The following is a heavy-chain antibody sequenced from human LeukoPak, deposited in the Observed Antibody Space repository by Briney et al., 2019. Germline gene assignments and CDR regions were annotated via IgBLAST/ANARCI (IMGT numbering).Heavy chain of an antibody. D-gene: IGHD4-11*01. Sequence: PGGSLRLSCKASEFTFSDYYMDWVRQAPGKGLEWVSYISSSSSYTNYADSVKGRFTISRDNAKNSLYLQMNSLRAEDTAVYYCARAPHYSNYGPYYYGMDVWGQGTTVTVSS. CDR3: ARAPHYSNYGPYYYGMDV. CDR2: ISSSSSYT. J-gene: IGHJ6*02. V-gene: IGHV3-11*06. CDR1: EFTFSDYY.